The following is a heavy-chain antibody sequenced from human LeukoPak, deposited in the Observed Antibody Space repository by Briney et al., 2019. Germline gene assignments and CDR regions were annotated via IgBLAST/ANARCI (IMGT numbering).Heavy chain of an antibody. Sequence: SETLCLTCAVSGGSISSGGYSWSWIRQPPGKGLEWIGYIYHSGSTYYNPSLKSRVTISVDRSKNQFSLKLSSVTAADTAVCYCAREIIGYGSWSSHFDYWGQGTLVTVSS. CDR3: AREIIGYGSWSSHFDY. J-gene: IGHJ4*02. D-gene: IGHD3-10*01. CDR1: GGSISSGGYS. CDR2: IYHSGST. V-gene: IGHV4-30-2*01.